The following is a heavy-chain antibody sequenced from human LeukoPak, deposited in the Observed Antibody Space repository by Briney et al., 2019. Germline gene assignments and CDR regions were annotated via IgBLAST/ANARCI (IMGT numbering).Heavy chain of an antibody. CDR2: IYYSGST. J-gene: IGHJ4*02. V-gene: IGHV4-61*05. CDR1: GCSISSSSYY. D-gene: IGHD6-13*01. CDR3: ARVTGYVMEDYFDY. Sequence: PSETLSLTCTVSGCSISSSSYYWGWIRQPPGQGLEWIVYIYYSGSTNYNPSLKSRVTISVDTTKNQFSLRLSSVTAADTAVYYCARVTGYVMEDYFDYWGQGTLVTVSS.